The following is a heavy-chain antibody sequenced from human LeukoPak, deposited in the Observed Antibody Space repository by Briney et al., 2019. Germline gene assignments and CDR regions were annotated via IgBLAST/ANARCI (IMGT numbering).Heavy chain of an antibody. V-gene: IGHV3-15*01. D-gene: IGHD5-24*01. CDR1: TLTLSDAW. Sequence: RGGSLTLSCVLSTLTLSDAWTSCVRHAPGKVLEGVGRIRNDRITDYAAPVEGRLRVSRDNSKNTFYLQMNSLRTEDTGMYFCTRMATLFTVDYWGQGTLVTVSS. CDR2: IRNDRIT. CDR3: TRMATLFTVDY. J-gene: IGHJ4*02.